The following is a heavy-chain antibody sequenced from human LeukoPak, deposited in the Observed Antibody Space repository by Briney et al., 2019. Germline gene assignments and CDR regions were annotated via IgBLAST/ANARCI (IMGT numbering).Heavy chain of an antibody. CDR2: ISWNSGSI. V-gene: IGHV3-9*01. Sequence: GGSLRLSCAASGFTFDDYAMHWVRHAPGKGLEWVSGISWNSGSIGYADSVKGRFTISRDNAKNSLYLQMNSLRAEDTALYYCAKGRSSSWYDYWGQGTLVTVSS. CDR3: AKGRSSSWYDY. D-gene: IGHD6-13*01. J-gene: IGHJ4*02. CDR1: GFTFDDYA.